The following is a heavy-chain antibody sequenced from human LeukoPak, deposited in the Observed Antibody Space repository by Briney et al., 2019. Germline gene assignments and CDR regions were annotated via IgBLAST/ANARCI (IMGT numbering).Heavy chain of an antibody. CDR1: GGSFSGYY. Sequence: SETLSLTCAVYGGSFSGYYWSWIRQPPGKGLEWIGEINHSGSTNYNPSLKSRVTISVDTSKNQFSLKLSSVTAADTAVYYCARRYRSRYCTNGVCYGVDVWGQGTTVTVSS. D-gene: IGHD2-8*01. CDR2: INHSGST. CDR3: ARRYRSRYCTNGVCYGVDV. V-gene: IGHV4-34*01. J-gene: IGHJ6*02.